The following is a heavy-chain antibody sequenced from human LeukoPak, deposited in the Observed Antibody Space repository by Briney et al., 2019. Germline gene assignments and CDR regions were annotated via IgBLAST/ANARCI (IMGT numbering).Heavy chain of an antibody. V-gene: IGHV4-34*01. J-gene: IGHJ6*03. CDR2: INHSGST. D-gene: IGHD6-19*01. CDR3: ARTGYSSGWAPDYYYYMDV. CDR1: GGSFSGYY. Sequence: SETLSLTCAVYGGSFSGYYWSWIRQPPGKGLEWIGEINHSGSTNYNPSLKSRVTISVDTSKNQFSLKLSSVTAADTAVYYCARTGYSSGWAPDYYYYMDVWGKGTTVTISS.